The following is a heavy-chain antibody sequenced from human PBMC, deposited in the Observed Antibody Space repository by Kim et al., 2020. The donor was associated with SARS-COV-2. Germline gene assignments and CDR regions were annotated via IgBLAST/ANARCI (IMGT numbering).Heavy chain of an antibody. CDR1: GGSISSGGYY. V-gene: IGHV4-31*03. D-gene: IGHD6-13*01. J-gene: IGHJ6*02. CDR2: IYYSGST. Sequence: SETLSLTCTVSGGSISSGGYYWSWIRQHPGKGLEWIGYIYYSGSTYYNPSLKSRVTISVDTSKNQFSLKLSSVTAADTAVYYCARGRVSSSWKHGDGMDVWGQGTTVTVSS. CDR3: ARGRVSSSWKHGDGMDV.